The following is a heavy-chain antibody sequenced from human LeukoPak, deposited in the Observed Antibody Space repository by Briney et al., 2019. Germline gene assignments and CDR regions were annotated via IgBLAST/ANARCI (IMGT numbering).Heavy chain of an antibody. CDR2: INSDGSSI. Sequence: PGGSLRLSCAASGFTFSSYWMHWVRQAPGKGVVWVSRINSDGSSISYADSVKGRFTISRDNAKNTLYLQMNSLRAEDTAVYYCARRYYYDSSGYPFDYWGQGTLVTVSS. V-gene: IGHV3-74*01. J-gene: IGHJ4*02. D-gene: IGHD3-22*01. CDR3: ARRYYYDSSGYPFDY. CDR1: GFTFSSYW.